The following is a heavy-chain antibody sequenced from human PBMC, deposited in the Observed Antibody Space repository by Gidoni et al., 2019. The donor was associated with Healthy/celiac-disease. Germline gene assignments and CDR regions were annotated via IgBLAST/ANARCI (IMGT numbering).Heavy chain of an antibody. Sequence: QVQLVQSGAEVKKPGASVKVSCKASGYTFTSYYMHWVRQAPGQGLEWMGIINPSGGSTSYAQKFLGRVTMTRDTSTSTVYMELSSLRSEDTAVYYCARAPSAMVRGVITNWFDPWGQGTLVTVSS. CDR1: GYTFTSYY. CDR3: ARAPSAMVRGVITNWFDP. D-gene: IGHD3-10*01. V-gene: IGHV1-46*03. CDR2: INPSGGST. J-gene: IGHJ5*02.